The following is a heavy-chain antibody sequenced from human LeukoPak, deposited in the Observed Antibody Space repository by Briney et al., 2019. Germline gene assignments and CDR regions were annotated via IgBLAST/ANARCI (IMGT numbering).Heavy chain of an antibody. Sequence: QPGRSLRLSCAASGFTFSSYGMHWVRQAPGKGLEWAAVISYDGGNKYYADSVKGRFTISRDNSKNTLYLQMNSLRAEDTAVYYCAKPDIVVVPAAPQIAHLDYWGQGTLVTVSS. V-gene: IGHV3-30*18. CDR3: AKPDIVVVPAAPQIAHLDY. J-gene: IGHJ4*02. CDR2: ISYDGGNK. CDR1: GFTFSSYG. D-gene: IGHD2-2*01.